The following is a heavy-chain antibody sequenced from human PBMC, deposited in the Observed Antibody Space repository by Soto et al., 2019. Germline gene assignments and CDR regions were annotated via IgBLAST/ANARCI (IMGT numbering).Heavy chain of an antibody. CDR1: GFTVSSVY. Sequence: EVQLVESGGGLVQPGGSLRLSCAASGFTVSSVYMTWVRQAPGKGLEWVSVITSGGSTYYADSVRGRFTISRDNSKNTLDIQMNSLRVEETAVYYCARDILGGAYDFWHGGQGTLVTVSS. CDR2: ITSGGST. CDR3: ARDILGGAYDFWH. J-gene: IGHJ4*02. D-gene: IGHD3-3*01. V-gene: IGHV3-66*01.